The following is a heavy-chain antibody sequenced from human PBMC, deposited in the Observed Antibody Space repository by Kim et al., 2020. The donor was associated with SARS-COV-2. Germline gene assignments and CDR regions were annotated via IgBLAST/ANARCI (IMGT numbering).Heavy chain of an antibody. D-gene: IGHD4-17*01. Sequence: SETLSLTCTVSGGSISSSSYYWGWIRQPPGKGLEWIGSMYYSGSTYYNSSLKSRVTISVDTSKNQFSLKLSSVTAADTAVYYCARKGGDYLLDYWGQGT. V-gene: IGHV4-39*01. CDR3: ARKGGDYLLDY. J-gene: IGHJ4*02. CDR2: MYYSGST. CDR1: GGSISSSSYY.